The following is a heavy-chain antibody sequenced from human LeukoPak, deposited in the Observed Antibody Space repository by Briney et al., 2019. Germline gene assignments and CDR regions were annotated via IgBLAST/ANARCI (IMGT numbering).Heavy chain of an antibody. D-gene: IGHD5-18*01. CDR2: IYPGDSDT. V-gene: IGHV5-51*01. CDR3: ASKSYSYGLDYYYGMDV. CDR1: GYSFTSYW. Sequence: GESLKISCKGSGYSFTSYWIGWVRQMPGKGLEWMGIIYPGDSDTRYSPSFRGQVTISADKSISTAYLQWSSLKASDTAMYYCASKSYSYGLDYYYGMDVWGQGTTVTVSS. J-gene: IGHJ6*02.